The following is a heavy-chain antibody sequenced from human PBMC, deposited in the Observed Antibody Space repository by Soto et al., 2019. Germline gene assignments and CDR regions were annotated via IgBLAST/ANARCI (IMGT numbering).Heavy chain of an antibody. Sequence: QVQLVQSGAEVKKPGASVKVSRKASGYTFNSYGISWVRQAPGQGLEWMGWISAYNGNTKYAQKVQGRVTMTTDTSTSTAYMELRSLRSDDTAVYYCARDPALGGPFDYWGQGTLVTVSS. J-gene: IGHJ4*02. CDR1: GYTFNSYG. CDR2: ISAYNGNT. V-gene: IGHV1-18*01. CDR3: ARDPALGGPFDY. D-gene: IGHD3-16*01.